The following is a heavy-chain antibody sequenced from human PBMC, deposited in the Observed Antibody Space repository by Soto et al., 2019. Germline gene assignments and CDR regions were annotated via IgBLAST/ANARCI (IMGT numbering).Heavy chain of an antibody. J-gene: IGHJ6*02. Sequence: ASLKVSCKASGYTFTSYYMRWVRQAPGQGLECMGWINPNSGGTNYAQKFQGRGTVTRDTPTSTAYMELSRLTSDDTAVYYRARSLTERYFTHTGCYTRPLYGMDVWGQGTTVTLSS. CDR3: ARSLTERYFTHTGCYTRPLYGMDV. CDR2: INPNSGGT. CDR1: GYTFTSYY. D-gene: IGHD2-2*02. V-gene: IGHV1-2*02.